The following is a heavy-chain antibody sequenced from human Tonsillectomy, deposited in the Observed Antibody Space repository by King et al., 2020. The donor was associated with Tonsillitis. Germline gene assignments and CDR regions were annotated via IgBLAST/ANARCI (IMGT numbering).Heavy chain of an antibody. D-gene: IGHD3-22*01. V-gene: IGHV4-4*02. Sequence: VQLQESGPGLVKPSGTLSLTCAVSGGSISSSSWWGWVRQHPGKGLEWSGEIYHSGTTNYNPSLKSRVTISVDKSKNQFSLRLTSVTAADTAVYYCAREDLYYYESSGQGYYWGQGTLVTVSS. CDR1: GGSISSSSW. CDR3: AREDLYYYESSGQGYY. J-gene: IGHJ4*02. CDR2: IYHSGTT.